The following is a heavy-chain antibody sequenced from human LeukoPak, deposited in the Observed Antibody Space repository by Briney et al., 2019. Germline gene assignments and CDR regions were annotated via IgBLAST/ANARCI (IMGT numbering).Heavy chain of an antibody. CDR3: AKDHNYDILTGYYYH. V-gene: IGHV3-23*01. J-gene: IGHJ5*02. CDR2: ISGSGGST. CDR1: GFTFSSYE. D-gene: IGHD3-9*01. Sequence: PGGSLRLSCAASGFTFSSYEMNWVRQAPGKGLEWVSAISGSGGSTYYADPVKGRFTISRDNSKNTLYLQMNSLRAEDTAVYYCAKDHNYDILTGYYYHWGQGTLVTVSS.